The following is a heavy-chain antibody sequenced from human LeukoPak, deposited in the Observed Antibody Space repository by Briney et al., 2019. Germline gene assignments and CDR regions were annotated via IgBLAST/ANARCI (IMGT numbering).Heavy chain of an antibody. V-gene: IGHV4-39*07. J-gene: IGHJ3*02. CDR1: GGSISSSSYY. Sequence: SETLSLTCTVSGGSISSSSYYWGWIRQPPGKGLEWIGSIYYSGSTYYNPSLKSRVTISVDTSKNQFSLKLSSVTAADTAVYYCARVIGGGNPYDAFDIWGQGTMVTVSS. CDR3: ARVIGGGNPYDAFDI. D-gene: IGHD4-23*01. CDR2: IYYSGST.